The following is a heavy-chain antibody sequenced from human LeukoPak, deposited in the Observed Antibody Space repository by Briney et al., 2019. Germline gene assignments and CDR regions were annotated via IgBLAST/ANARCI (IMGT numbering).Heavy chain of an antibody. Sequence: RASVKVSCKASGYTFTSYGISWVRQAPGQGLEWMGWISAYNGNTNYAQKLQGRVTMTTDTSTSTAYMELRSLRSDDTAVYYCARDCSSTSCYGPYYYYGMDVWGQGTTVTVSS. J-gene: IGHJ6*02. CDR3: ARDCSSTSCYGPYYYYGMDV. CDR1: GYTFTSYG. V-gene: IGHV1-18*01. CDR2: ISAYNGNT. D-gene: IGHD2-2*01.